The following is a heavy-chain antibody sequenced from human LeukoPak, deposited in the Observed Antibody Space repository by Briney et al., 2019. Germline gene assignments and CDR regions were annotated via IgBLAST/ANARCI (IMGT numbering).Heavy chain of an antibody. CDR2: ISSNGGST. CDR3: ARDRSRFLTYYFDY. J-gene: IGHJ4*02. CDR1: GFTFSSYA. D-gene: IGHD3-3*01. V-gene: IGHV3-64*01. Sequence: PGGSLRLSCAASGFTFSSYAMHWVRQAPGKGLEYVSAISSNGGSTYYANSVKGRFTISRDNSKNTLYLQMGSLRAEDMAVYYCARDRSRFLTYYFDYWGQGTLVTVSS.